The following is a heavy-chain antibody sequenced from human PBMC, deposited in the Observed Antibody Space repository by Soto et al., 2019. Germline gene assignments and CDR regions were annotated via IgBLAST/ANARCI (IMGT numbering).Heavy chain of an antibody. CDR3: ARDQSAGGYVIFDY. Sequence: ASVEVSCKASGFTFSTYYIHWVRQAPGQGLEWVGIINPNGGATTNAQKFQGRVTMTRDTSTSTVYMEMSSLRAEDTAMYYCARDQSAGGYVIFDYWGKGTLVTVSS. J-gene: IGHJ4*02. D-gene: IGHD5-12*01. CDR2: INPNGGAT. CDR1: GFTFSTYY. V-gene: IGHV1-46*01.